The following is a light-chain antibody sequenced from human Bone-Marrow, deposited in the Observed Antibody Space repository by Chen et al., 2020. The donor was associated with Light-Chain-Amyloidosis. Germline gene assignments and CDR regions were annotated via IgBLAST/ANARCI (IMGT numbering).Light chain of an antibody. J-gene: IGLJ3*02. CDR3: QVWERSRDRPV. V-gene: IGLV3-21*02. CDR2: DHS. Sequence: SYVLPQPSSVSLAPGQPAPTPCGGNNIGSTTVHWYQETPGLAPLLFDYDHSARPSGIPERLSGSNSGNTATLTIRRGEAGDEADHYGQVWERSRDRPVFGGGTKLTVL. CDR1: NIGSTT.